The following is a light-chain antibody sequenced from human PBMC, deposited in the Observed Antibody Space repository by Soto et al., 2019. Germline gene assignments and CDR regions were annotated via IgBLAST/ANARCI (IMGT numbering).Light chain of an antibody. CDR2: GAS. CDR3: QERAAT. V-gene: IGKV1-39*01. Sequence: DSQMTQSPSSLSASVGDRVTITCRASPGIGTYLNWYQQKSGKAPKLLIYGASSLQSGVPSRFSGSGSGTDFTLTISSLQPEDFATYYCQERAATFGGGTKVEIK. J-gene: IGKJ4*01. CDR1: PGIGTY.